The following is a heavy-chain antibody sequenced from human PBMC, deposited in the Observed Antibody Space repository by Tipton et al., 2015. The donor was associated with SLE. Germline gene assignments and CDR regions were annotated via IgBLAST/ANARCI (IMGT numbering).Heavy chain of an antibody. CDR3: STGLSAARYQVDY. V-gene: IGHV3-15*01. CDR1: GFTFSNTY. D-gene: IGHD6-6*01. J-gene: IGHJ4*02. CDR2: IKRKTDGGTT. Sequence: AVSGFTFSNTYMSWVRQAPGKGLEWVGRIKRKTDGGTTDYAAPVQGRFTISRDDSKSTLFLQMNSLKTEDTAVYYCSTGLSAARYQVDYWGQGPLVTVSA.